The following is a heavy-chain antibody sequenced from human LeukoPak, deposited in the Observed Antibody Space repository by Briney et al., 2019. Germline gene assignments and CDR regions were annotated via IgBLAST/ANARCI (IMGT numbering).Heavy chain of an antibody. CDR2: IYYSGST. CDR3: ARERLTMVRGVIGYYYYGMDV. CDR1: GGSISSYY. D-gene: IGHD3-10*01. Sequence: SETLSLTCTVSGGSISSYYWSWIRQPPGKGREWIGYIYYSGSTNYNPSLKSRVTISVDTSKNQFSLKLSSVTAADTAVYYCARERLTMVRGVIGYYYYGMDVWGQGTTVTVSS. J-gene: IGHJ6*02. V-gene: IGHV4-59*01.